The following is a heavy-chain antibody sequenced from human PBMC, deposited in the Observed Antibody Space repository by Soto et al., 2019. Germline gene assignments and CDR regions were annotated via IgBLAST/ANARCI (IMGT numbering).Heavy chain of an antibody. J-gene: IGHJ6*02. CDR1: GYSFTDYH. CDR2: INPKSGGT. CDR3: ARGDSTDCSNGVCSFFYNHDMDV. V-gene: IGHV1-2*04. Sequence: ASVKVSCKASGYSFTDYHIHWARQAPGQGLEWLGRINPKSGGTSTAQKFQGWVTMTTDTSISTASMELTRLTSDDTAIYYCARGDSTDCSNGVCSFFYNHDMDVWGQGTTVTVSS. D-gene: IGHD2-8*01.